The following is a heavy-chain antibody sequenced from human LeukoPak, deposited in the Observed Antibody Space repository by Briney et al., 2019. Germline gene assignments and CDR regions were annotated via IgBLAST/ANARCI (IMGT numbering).Heavy chain of an antibody. CDR1: GGSISSYY. CDR2: IYYSGST. Sequence: SETLSLTCTVSGGSISSYYWSWIRQPPGKGLEWIGYIYYSGSTNYNPSLKSRVTISVDTSKNQFSLKLSSVTAADTAVYYCARHLASGWEMATIKGAPGYFDYWGQGTLVTVSS. V-gene: IGHV4-59*08. D-gene: IGHD5-24*01. CDR3: ARHLASGWEMATIKGAPGYFDY. J-gene: IGHJ4*02.